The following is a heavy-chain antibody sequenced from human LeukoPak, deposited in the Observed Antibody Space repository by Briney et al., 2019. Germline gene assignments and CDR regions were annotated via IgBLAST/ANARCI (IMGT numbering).Heavy chain of an antibody. J-gene: IGHJ4*02. V-gene: IGHV3-21*01. Sequence: GGSLRLSCAASGFTFSSYVMSWVRQAPGKGLEWVSLISSSGGYIYYADSVKGRFTISRDNAKNSLSLQMNSLRAEDAAVYYCARGGTYGYFFSPVRIDYWGQGTLVTVSS. CDR2: ISSSGGYI. CDR1: GFTFSSYV. D-gene: IGHD5-18*01. CDR3: ARGGTYGYFFSPVRIDY.